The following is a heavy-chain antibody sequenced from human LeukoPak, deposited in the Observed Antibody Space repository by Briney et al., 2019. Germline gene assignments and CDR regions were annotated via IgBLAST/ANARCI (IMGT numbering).Heavy chain of an antibody. Sequence: KPSETLSLTCTVSGGSISSYYWSWIRQPAGKGLEWIGRIYTSGSTNYNPSLKSRVTMSVDTSKNQFSLKLSSVTAADTAVYYCARDHVTYSSGWYQDYWGQGTLVTVSS. J-gene: IGHJ4*02. CDR3: ARDHVTYSSGWYQDY. D-gene: IGHD6-19*01. CDR2: IYTSGST. CDR1: GGSISSYY. V-gene: IGHV4-4*07.